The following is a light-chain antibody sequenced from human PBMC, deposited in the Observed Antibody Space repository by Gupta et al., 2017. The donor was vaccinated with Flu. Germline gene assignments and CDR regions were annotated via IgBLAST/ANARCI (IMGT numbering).Light chain of an antibody. CDR1: SSDVGAYNY. Sequence: TSSDVGAYNYVSWYQQHPGRAPKLLIYEVSHRPSGVSDRFSGSKSGNTASLTISGLQAEDEADYYCSSYTSSYTLLFGGGAKLTVL. J-gene: IGLJ3*02. V-gene: IGLV2-14*01. CDR2: EVS. CDR3: SSYTSSYTLL.